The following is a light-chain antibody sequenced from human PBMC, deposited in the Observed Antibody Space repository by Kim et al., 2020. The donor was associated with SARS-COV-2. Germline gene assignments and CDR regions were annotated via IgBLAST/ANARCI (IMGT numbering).Light chain of an antibody. CDR1: QSVSSYY. CDR2: DVS. CDR3: QQYHTSPRT. J-gene: IGKJ1*01. V-gene: IGKV3-20*01. Sequence: IVLTQSPGTLSLSPGERATLSCRASQSVSSYYLAWYQQKPGQAPRLLIYDVSNRATGIPDRFSGSGSGTDFTLTISRLEPEDFAVYYGQQYHTSPRTFGQGTKVDIK.